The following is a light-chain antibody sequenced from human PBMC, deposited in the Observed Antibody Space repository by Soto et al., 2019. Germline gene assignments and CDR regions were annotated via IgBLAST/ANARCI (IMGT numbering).Light chain of an antibody. CDR1: QSVSSTY. CDR2: GAS. Sequence: IVLTQSPGTLSLSPGERATLSCRASQSVSSTYLAWYQQKPGQTPRLLIYGASSRATGIPDRFSGSGSGTDFILTISRLEPEDFAVYYCQQYGSSPLTFGGGTKVEIK. CDR3: QQYGSSPLT. V-gene: IGKV3-20*01. J-gene: IGKJ4*01.